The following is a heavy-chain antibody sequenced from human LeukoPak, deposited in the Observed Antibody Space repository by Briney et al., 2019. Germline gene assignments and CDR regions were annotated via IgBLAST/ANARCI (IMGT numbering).Heavy chain of an antibody. CDR3: ARLESSGWYRFDC. J-gene: IGHJ4*02. D-gene: IGHD6-19*01. V-gene: IGHV3-7*01. CDR2: IKQDGGEK. CDR1: GFTFSNFW. Sequence: GGSLRLSCAASGFTFSNFWMSWVRQAPGKGLEWVANIKQDGGEKYFLDSVKGRFTISRDNAKNSLYLQMNSLRFEDTGLYYCARLESSGWYRFDCWGQGTLVTVSS.